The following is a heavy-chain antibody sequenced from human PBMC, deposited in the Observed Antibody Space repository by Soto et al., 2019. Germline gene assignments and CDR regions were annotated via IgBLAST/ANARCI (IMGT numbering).Heavy chain of an antibody. D-gene: IGHD3-16*01. Sequence: QVQLQESGPGLVKPSQTLSLTCTVSGGSISSGGYYWSWIRQHPGKGLEWIGYIYYSGSTYYNPSLEGRVTISVDTSKNQVSLKLSSVSAADTAVYYCARAWGGYFDYWGQGTLVTVSS. V-gene: IGHV4-31*03. CDR3: ARAWGGYFDY. CDR2: IYYSGST. CDR1: GGSISSGGYY. J-gene: IGHJ4*02.